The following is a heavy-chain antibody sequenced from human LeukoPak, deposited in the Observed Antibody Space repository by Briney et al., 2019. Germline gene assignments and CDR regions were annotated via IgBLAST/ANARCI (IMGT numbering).Heavy chain of an antibody. Sequence: GGSLRLSCAASGFTFSSYGMHWVRQAPGKGLEWVAVIWYDGSNKYYADSVKGRFTISRDNSKNTLDLQMNSLRAEDTAVYYCARRLEYSGSKGVFDYWGQGTLVTVSS. CDR2: IWYDGSNK. CDR1: GFTFSSYG. D-gene: IGHD1-26*01. V-gene: IGHV3-33*01. CDR3: ARRLEYSGSKGVFDY. J-gene: IGHJ4*02.